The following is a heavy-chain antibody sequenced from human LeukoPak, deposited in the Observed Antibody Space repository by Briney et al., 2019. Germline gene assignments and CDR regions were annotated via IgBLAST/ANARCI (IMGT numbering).Heavy chain of an antibody. Sequence: GGSLRLSCAASGFTFSSYDMHWVRQPTGKGLEWVSAIGTAGDTYYSHSVKGRFTISRENAKNSLYLHMNSRSAGDTAVYFCARGHMLTGYYNFAWFDPWGQGTLVTVSS. CDR2: IGTAGDT. CDR1: GFTFSSYD. CDR3: ARGHMLTGYYNFAWFDP. D-gene: IGHD3-9*01. V-gene: IGHV3-13*01. J-gene: IGHJ5*02.